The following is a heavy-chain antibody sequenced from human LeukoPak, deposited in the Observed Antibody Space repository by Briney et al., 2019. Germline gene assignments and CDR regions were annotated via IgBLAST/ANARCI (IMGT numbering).Heavy chain of an antibody. D-gene: IGHD3-3*01. V-gene: IGHV4-34*01. CDR3: ARRITIFGVVLAHFDY. Sequence: KPSETLSLTCAVYGGSFSGYYWSWIRQPPGKGLEWIGEINHSGITNYNPSLKSRVTISVDTSKNQFSLKLSSVTAADTAVYYCARRITIFGVVLAHFDYWGQGTLVTVSS. J-gene: IGHJ4*02. CDR1: GGSFSGYY. CDR2: INHSGIT.